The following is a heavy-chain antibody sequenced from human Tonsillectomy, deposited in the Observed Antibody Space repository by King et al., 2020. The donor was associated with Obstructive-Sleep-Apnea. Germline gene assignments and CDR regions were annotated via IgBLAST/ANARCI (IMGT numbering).Heavy chain of an antibody. Sequence: VQLQESGPGLVKPSQTLSLTCTVSGASISSTDYFWSWIRQPPGKGLEWIGYIYYDGSPYYNPVLKSRVTLSVSTSKNQFSLRLNSVTAADTAVYYCARSYGDYYFDFWGQGALVTVSS. V-gene: IGHV4-30-4*01. CDR1: GASISSTDYF. CDR3: ARSYGDYYFDF. D-gene: IGHD4-17*01. CDR2: IYYDGSP. J-gene: IGHJ4*02.